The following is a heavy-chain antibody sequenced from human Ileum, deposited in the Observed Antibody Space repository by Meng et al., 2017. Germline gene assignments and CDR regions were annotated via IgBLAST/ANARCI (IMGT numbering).Heavy chain of an antibody. D-gene: IGHD1-26*01. CDR1: GGSFNDYY. J-gene: IGHJ4*02. Sequence: VQLNPWGAGLLKPSETLSLTCAVFGGSFNDYYWSWVRQSPGKGLEWIGQIHHSGRTNYKSSLERRVTISVDTSKSQFSLKLTSVTAADTAMYYCVRGPARETHDFDYWGQGALVTVSS. CDR3: VRGPARETHDFDY. V-gene: IGHV4-34*01. CDR2: IHHSGRT.